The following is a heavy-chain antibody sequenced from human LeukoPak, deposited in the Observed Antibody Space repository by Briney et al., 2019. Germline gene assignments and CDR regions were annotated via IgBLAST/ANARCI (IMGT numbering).Heavy chain of an antibody. CDR2: TYYRSKWYN. CDR1: GDSVSSNSAA. CDR3: ARALGAAAGTPYFDY. D-gene: IGHD6-13*01. Sequence: SQTLSLTCAISGDSVSSNSAAWNWIRQSPSRGLEWLGRTYYRSKWYNDYAVSVKSRITINPDTSKNQFSLQLNSVTPEVTAVYYCARALGAAAGTPYFDYWGQGTLVTVSS. J-gene: IGHJ4*02. V-gene: IGHV6-1*01.